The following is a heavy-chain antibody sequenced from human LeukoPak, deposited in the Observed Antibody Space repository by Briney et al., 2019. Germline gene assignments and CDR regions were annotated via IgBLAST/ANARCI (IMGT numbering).Heavy chain of an antibody. CDR2: INHSGST. J-gene: IGHJ3*02. V-gene: IGHV4-34*01. Sequence: KPSETLSLTCAVYGVSFSGYYWSWIRQPAGQGLEWIGEINHSGSTNYNPSLKSRVTISIDTSKNQFSLRLSSMTVADTAVYYCARVGFAEAGNLNAFDIWGLGTMVTVSS. CDR3: ARVGFAEAGNLNAFDI. D-gene: IGHD1-26*01. CDR1: GVSFSGYY.